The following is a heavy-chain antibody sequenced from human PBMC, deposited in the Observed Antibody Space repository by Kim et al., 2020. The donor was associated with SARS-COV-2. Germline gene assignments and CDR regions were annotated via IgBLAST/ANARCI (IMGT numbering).Heavy chain of an antibody. V-gene: IGHV1-3*01. CDR2: VTAANDKT. D-gene: IGHD4-4*01. Sequence: ASVKVSCKASGYTFKNYPIHWLRQAPGQRLEWMGWVTAANDKTKYSQKFQGRVTITRDTSANTAYMDLSSLTSEDTAIYYCARDMNPTVYDYWGQGTLVT. CDR3: ARDMNPTVYDY. CDR1: GYTFKNYP. J-gene: IGHJ4*02.